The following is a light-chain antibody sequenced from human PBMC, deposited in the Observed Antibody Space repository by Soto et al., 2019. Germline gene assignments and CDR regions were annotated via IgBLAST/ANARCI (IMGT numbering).Light chain of an antibody. Sequence: EIVMTQSPATLSVSPGERATLSCRAIQSVNSALAWYQQKPGQAPRILIYSASTRANGIPARFSGGGYGTEFPLTISSLQSEDFVVYYCQQYLMXPPTCGKGTKV. CDR3: QQYLMXPPT. V-gene: IGKV3-15*01. CDR2: SAS. CDR1: QSVNSA. J-gene: IGKJ1*01.